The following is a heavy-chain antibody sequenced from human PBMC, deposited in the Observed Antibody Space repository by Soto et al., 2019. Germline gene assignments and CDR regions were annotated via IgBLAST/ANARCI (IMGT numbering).Heavy chain of an antibody. J-gene: IGHJ6*02. Sequence: QVQLVQSGAEVKKPGSSVKVSCKASGGTFSSYAISWVRQAPGQGLEWMGGIIPIFGTANYAQKFQGRVTITADESTSTAYTELSSLRSEDTAVYYCAREGRATVVTPAYYYGMDVWGQGTTVTVSS. CDR3: AREGRATVVTPAYYYGMDV. D-gene: IGHD4-17*01. CDR2: IIPIFGTA. CDR1: GGTFSSYA. V-gene: IGHV1-69*01.